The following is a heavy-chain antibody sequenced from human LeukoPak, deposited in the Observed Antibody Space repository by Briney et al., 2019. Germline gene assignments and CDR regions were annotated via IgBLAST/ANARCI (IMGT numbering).Heavy chain of an antibody. CDR3: ARDKDDFWSGYDDAFDI. J-gene: IGHJ3*02. CDR2: IYYSGST. Sequence: SGTLSLTCTVSGGSISSYYWSWIRQPPGKGLEWIGYIYYSGSTNYNPSLKSRVTISVDTSKNQFSLKLSSVTAADTAVYYCARDKDDFWSGYDDAFDIWGQGTMVTVSS. V-gene: IGHV4-59*12. D-gene: IGHD3-3*01. CDR1: GGSISSYY.